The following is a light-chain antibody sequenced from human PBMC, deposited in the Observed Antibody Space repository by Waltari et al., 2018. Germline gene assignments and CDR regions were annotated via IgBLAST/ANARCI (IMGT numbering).Light chain of an antibody. CDR1: NIERKS. CDR3: QVWDANTDPGV. J-gene: IGLJ1*01. V-gene: IGLV3-21*01. Sequence: SSVLTQPPSVAAAPGETARVTCGGNNIERKSVHWYQQKPGQAPVLVISYDSDRPSGIPERFSGSNSGDTATLTISRVEAGDEADYYCQVWDANTDPGVFGTGTEVTVL. CDR2: YDS.